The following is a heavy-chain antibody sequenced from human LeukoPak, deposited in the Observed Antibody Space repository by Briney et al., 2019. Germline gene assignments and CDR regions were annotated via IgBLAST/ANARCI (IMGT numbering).Heavy chain of an antibody. V-gene: IGHV4-59*08. Sequence: SETLSLTCIVSGASITSYYWSWIRQPPGKGLEWIGYIYYSGSTNYNPSLKSRVTISVDTSKNQFSLKLSSVTAADTAVYYCARASITMVRGVPGWFDPWGQGTLVTVSS. CDR2: IYYSGST. CDR1: GASITSYY. D-gene: IGHD3-10*01. J-gene: IGHJ5*02. CDR3: ARASITMVRGVPGWFDP.